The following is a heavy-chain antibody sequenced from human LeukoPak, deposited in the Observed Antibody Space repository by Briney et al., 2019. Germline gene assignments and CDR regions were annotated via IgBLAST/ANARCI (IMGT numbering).Heavy chain of an antibody. CDR1: GGSISSYY. CDR2: IYTSRST. D-gene: IGHD3-3*01. CDR3: ARLWSGFDESYYYYYMDV. J-gene: IGHJ6*03. Sequence: PSETLSLTCTVSGGSISSYYWSWMREPPGKGTEWICYIYTSRSTNYNPSLKSRVTISLETSQHQFSLKLSSVTAADTGVYYCARLWSGFDESYYYYYMDVWGKGTTVTVSS. V-gene: IGHV4-4*09.